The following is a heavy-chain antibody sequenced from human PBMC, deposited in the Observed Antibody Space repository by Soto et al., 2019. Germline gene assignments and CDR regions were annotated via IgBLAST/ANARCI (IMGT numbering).Heavy chain of an antibody. J-gene: IGHJ6*02. D-gene: IGHD3-16*01. Sequence: EVQLLESGGGLVQPGGSLRLSCAASGFTFSSYAMSWVRQAPGKGLEWVSAISGSGGSTYYADSVKGRFTISRDNSKNTLYLQMNSRRAEDTAVYYCANGEGGYYYYGMDVWGQGTTVTVSS. CDR1: GFTFSSYA. V-gene: IGHV3-23*01. CDR3: ANGEGGYYYYGMDV. CDR2: ISGSGGST.